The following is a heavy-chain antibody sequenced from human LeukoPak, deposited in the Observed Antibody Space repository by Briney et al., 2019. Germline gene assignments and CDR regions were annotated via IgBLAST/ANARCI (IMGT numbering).Heavy chain of an antibody. V-gene: IGHV4-61*01. J-gene: IGHJ4*02. CDR2: IYYTGST. Sequence: SETLSLTCSVSAVSVSSGSYYWSWIRQPPGKGLEWIGYIYYTGSTNYNPSLKSRVTMSVDTSKNQFSLKLSSVTAADTAVYYCARFFEYWGQGTLVTVSS. CDR3: ARFFEY. CDR1: AVSVSSGSYY.